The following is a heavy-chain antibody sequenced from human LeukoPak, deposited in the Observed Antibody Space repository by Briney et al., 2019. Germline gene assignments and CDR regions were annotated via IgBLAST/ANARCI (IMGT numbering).Heavy chain of an antibody. D-gene: IGHD3-10*01. CDR1: DDSIRSSAYY. Sequence: TSETLSLTCAVSDDSIRSSAYYWGWIRQPPGKGLKRIGSIYYSGSTYYNPSLKSRVTISIDTSKNQFSLKLSSVTAADTAVYYCASEPYGSGSFLGAFDIWGQGTMVTVSS. J-gene: IGHJ3*02. CDR2: IYYSGST. CDR3: ASEPYGSGSFLGAFDI. V-gene: IGHV4-39*01.